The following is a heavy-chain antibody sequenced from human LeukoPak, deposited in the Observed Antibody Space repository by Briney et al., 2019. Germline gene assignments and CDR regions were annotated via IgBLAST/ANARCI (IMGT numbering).Heavy chain of an antibody. CDR3: AKDTMATIRGIWFDP. CDR1: GFTFSSYG. V-gene: IGHV3-30*18. Sequence: GGSLRLSCAASGFTFSSYGMPWVRQAPGKGLEWVAVISYDGSNKYYADSVKGRFTISRDNSKNTLYLQMNSLRAEDTAVYYCAKDTMATIRGIWFDPWGQGTLVTVSS. CDR2: ISYDGSNK. J-gene: IGHJ5*02. D-gene: IGHD5-24*01.